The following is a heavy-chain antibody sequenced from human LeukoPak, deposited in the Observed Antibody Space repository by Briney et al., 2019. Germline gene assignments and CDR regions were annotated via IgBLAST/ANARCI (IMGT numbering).Heavy chain of an antibody. CDR3: ARDSSIAAAAADYYYYYGMDV. CDR1: GYTFTSYD. Sequence: ASVKVSCKASGYTFTSYDINWVRQATGQGLEWMGWINPNSGGTNYAQKFQGWVTMTRDTSISTAYLELSRLRSDDTAVYYCARDSSIAAAAADYYYYYGMDVWGQGTTVTVSS. J-gene: IGHJ6*02. V-gene: IGHV1-2*04. D-gene: IGHD6-13*01. CDR2: INPNSGGT.